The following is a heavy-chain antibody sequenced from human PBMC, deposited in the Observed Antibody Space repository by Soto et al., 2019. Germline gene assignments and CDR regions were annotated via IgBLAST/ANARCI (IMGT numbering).Heavy chain of an antibody. CDR3: AREVVVAATGWFDP. D-gene: IGHD2-15*01. Sequence: QVQLVQSGAEVKKPGSSVKVSCKASGGTFSSYAISWVRQAPGQGLEWMGGIIPIFGTANYAQKFQGRVTITADESTSTAYMELRSLRSADTAVYYCAREVVVAATGWFDPWGQGTLVTVSS. CDR1: GGTFSSYA. J-gene: IGHJ5*02. CDR2: IIPIFGTA. V-gene: IGHV1-69*12.